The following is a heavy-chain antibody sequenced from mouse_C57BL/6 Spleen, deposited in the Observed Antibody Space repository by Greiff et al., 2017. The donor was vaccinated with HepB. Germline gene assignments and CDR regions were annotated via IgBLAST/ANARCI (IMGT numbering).Heavy chain of an antibody. CDR2: IWWDDDK. CDR3: ARMGDYGSSYQYYFDY. V-gene: IGHV8-8*01. D-gene: IGHD1-1*01. Sequence: QVTLKVSGPGILQPSQTLSLTCSFSGFSLSTFGMGVGWIRQPSGKGLEWLAHIWWDDDKYYNPALKSRLTISKDTSKNQVFLKIANVDTADTATYYCARMGDYGSSYQYYFDYWGQGTTLTVSS. J-gene: IGHJ2*01. CDR1: GFSLSTFGMG.